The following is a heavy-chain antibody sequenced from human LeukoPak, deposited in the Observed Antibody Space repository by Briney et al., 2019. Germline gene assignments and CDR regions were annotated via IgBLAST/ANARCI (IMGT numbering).Heavy chain of an antibody. CDR3: ASRVGVRGACYFDY. J-gene: IGHJ4*02. Sequence: GGSLRLSCAASGFTVSSNYMSWVRQAPGKGLEWVSVIYSGGSTYYADSVKGRFTISRDNSKNTLYLQMSSLRDEDTAVYYCASRVGVRGACYFDYWGQGTLVTVSS. CDR2: IYSGGST. V-gene: IGHV3-53*01. CDR1: GFTVSSNY. D-gene: IGHD3-10*01.